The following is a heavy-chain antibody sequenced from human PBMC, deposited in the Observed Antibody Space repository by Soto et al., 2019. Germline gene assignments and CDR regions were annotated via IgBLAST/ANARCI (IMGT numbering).Heavy chain of an antibody. CDR1: GFSFSNWW. Sequence: DVQLVESGGGLFQPGGSLRLSCAASGFSFSNWWMHWVRQAPGQGLVWVSRLKGDGSRTNYADSVKGRFTVSRDNAKNTVYLQVNSLRVEDTAVYYCAKDLHDAAADYWGQGTLVTVSS. V-gene: IGHV3-74*01. J-gene: IGHJ4*02. CDR3: AKDLHDAAADY. D-gene: IGHD6-13*01. CDR2: LKGDGSRT.